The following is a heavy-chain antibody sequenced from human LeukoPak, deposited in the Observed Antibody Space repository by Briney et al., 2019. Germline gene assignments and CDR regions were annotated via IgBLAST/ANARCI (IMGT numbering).Heavy chain of an antibody. CDR3: ARGCSDIVVVPAAMPLGGNWLDP. CDR1: GYTFTGYY. V-gene: IGHV1-2*02. Sequence: GASVKVSCKASGYTFTGYYMHWVRQAPGQGLEWMGWINPNSGGTNYAQKFQGRVTMTRDTSISTAYMELSRLRSDDTAVYYCARGCSDIVVVPAAMPLGGNWLDPWGQGTLVTVSS. J-gene: IGHJ5*02. CDR2: INPNSGGT. D-gene: IGHD2-2*01.